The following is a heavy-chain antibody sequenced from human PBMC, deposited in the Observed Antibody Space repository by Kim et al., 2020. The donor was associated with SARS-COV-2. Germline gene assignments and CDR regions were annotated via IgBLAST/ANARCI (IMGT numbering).Heavy chain of an antibody. D-gene: IGHD6-19*01. CDR3: ARGAEWTVD. V-gene: IGHV4-59*13. J-gene: IGHJ4*02. CDR2: VYYSGIT. CDR1: GGSISSYY. Sequence: SETLSLTYSVSGGSISSYYWSWIRQPPGKGLEWIGYVYYSGITNYNPSLNSRVTMSVDTSKNQFSLKLSSVTAADTAIYYCARGAEWTVDWGQGTLVTVSS.